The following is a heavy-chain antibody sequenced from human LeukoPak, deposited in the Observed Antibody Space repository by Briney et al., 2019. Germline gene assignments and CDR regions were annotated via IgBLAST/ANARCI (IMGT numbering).Heavy chain of an antibody. D-gene: IGHD3-10*01. V-gene: IGHV1-69*05. J-gene: IGHJ6*03. CDR1: GGTFSSYA. CDR3: ASTSGDPYYYYMDV. CDR2: IIPIFGTA. Sequence: ASVKVSCKASGGTFSSYAISWVRQAPEQGLEWMGGIIPIFGTANYAQKFQGRVTITTDESTSTAYMELRSLRSDDTAVYYCASTSGDPYYYYMDVWGKGTTVTVSS.